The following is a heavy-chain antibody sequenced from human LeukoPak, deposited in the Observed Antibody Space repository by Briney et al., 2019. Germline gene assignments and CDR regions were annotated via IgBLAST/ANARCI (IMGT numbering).Heavy chain of an antibody. CDR3: TREQDREAAATIVGDY. D-gene: IGHD1-26*01. Sequence: GGSLRLSCAASGFTFSTSWMSWVRQAPGKGLEWVANIKEDGSEKYYVDSVKGRFTISRDNARNSLYLEMNSLRAEDTAVYYCTREQDREAAATIVGDYWGQGTLVTVSS. V-gene: IGHV3-7*01. J-gene: IGHJ4*02. CDR1: GFTFSTSW. CDR2: IKEDGSEK.